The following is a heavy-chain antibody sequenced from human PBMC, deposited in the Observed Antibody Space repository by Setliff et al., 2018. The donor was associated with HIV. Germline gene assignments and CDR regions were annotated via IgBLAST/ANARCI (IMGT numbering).Heavy chain of an antibody. V-gene: IGHV3-11*04. D-gene: IGHD3-3*01. CDR3: ARAFGYYDFWSGYSGDEFDI. CDR2: VSSSADTT. Sequence: GGSLRLSCAASGFTFNDYYMSWIRQAPGRGLEWVSYVSSSADTTFYADSVKGRFTISRENSKNTLYLQMNSLRPEDTAVYYCARAFGYYDFWSGYSGDEFDIWGQGTTVTVSS. CDR1: GFTFNDYY. J-gene: IGHJ3*02.